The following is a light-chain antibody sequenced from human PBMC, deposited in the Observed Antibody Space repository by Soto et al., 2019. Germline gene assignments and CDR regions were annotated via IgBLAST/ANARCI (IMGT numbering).Light chain of an antibody. CDR1: SSDVGGFNF. CDR3: SSYTTSSTIV. CDR2: DVS. J-gene: IGLJ1*01. V-gene: IGLV2-14*01. Sequence: QSLLTQPASVSGSPGQSITISCTGTSSDVGGFNFVSWYQQPPGKAPKLMIYDVSHRPSGVSNRFSGSKSGNTAPLTISGLQAEDEGDYYCSSYTTSSTIVFGTGTKVTVL.